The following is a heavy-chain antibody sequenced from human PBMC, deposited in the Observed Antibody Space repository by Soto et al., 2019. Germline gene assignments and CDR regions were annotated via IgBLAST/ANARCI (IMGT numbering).Heavy chain of an antibody. CDR1: GFTFSSYA. V-gene: IGHV3-30-3*01. J-gene: IGHJ4*02. CDR2: ISYDGSNK. CDR3: ARDRQYSSSWIDY. Sequence: QVQLVESGGGVVQPGRSLRLSCAASGFTFSSYAMHWVRQAPGTGLEWVAVISYDGSNKYYADSVKGRFTISRDNSKNTLYLQMNSLRAEDTAVYYCARDRQYSSSWIDYWGQGTLVTVSS. D-gene: IGHD6-13*01.